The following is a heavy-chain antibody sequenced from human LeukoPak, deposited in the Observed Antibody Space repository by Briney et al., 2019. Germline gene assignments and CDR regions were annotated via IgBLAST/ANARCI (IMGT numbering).Heavy chain of an antibody. J-gene: IGHJ5*02. Sequence: PSQTLSPTCTVSGASISSESYYWTWIRQPAGKGLEWIGHIYHTGSTKYNPSLKSRVTILIDTSNNQFSLRLNSVTAADTAVYYCARVMAVNPDWFDPWGQGTLVTVSS. CDR2: IYHTGST. CDR1: GASISSESYY. D-gene: IGHD5-24*01. V-gene: IGHV4-61*09. CDR3: ARVMAVNPDWFDP.